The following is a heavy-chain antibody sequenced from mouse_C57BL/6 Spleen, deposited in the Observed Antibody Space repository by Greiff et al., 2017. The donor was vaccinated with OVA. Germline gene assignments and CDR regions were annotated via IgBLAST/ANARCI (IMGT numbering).Heavy chain of an antibody. V-gene: IGHV1-80*01. CDR1: GYAFSSYW. CDR2: IYPGDGDT. Sequence: QVQLKESGAELVKPGASVKISCKASGYAFSSYWMNWVKQRPGKGLEWIGQIYPGDGDTNYNGKFKGKATLTADKSSSTAYMQLSSLTSEDSAVYFCARYYYSNVWFAYWGQGTLVTVSA. J-gene: IGHJ3*01. D-gene: IGHD2-5*01. CDR3: ARYYYSNVWFAY.